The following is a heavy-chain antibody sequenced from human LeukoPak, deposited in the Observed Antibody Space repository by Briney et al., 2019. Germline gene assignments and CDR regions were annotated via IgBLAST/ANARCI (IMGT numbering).Heavy chain of an antibody. D-gene: IGHD2-2*01. CDR2: IYWDDDE. Sequence: SGPTQVNAPPTLTLTCAFSGFAPNTDGVGVGWIRQPPGEALEWLGLIYWDDDEYYSPSLKSRLTITKDTSKNQVVLTMTNMDPVDTGTYYCVREDQVLSQKSFYYWGQGALVTVSS. CDR3: VREDQVLSQKSFYY. J-gene: IGHJ4*02. V-gene: IGHV2-5*04. CDR1: GFAPNTDGVG.